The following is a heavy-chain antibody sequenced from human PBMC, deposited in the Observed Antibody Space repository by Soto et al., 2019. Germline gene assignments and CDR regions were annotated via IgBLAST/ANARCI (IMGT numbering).Heavy chain of an antibody. CDR1: GGTLSSFINYP. Sequence: QMQLVQSGAEVKKPGSSVKVSCKASGGTLSSFINYPINWVRQAPGQGLEWMGGIVPNVGTVNYAQKFQGRVTITADKSTGTAYVEVSSLRSEDTALYYCARRDTSGFLRYFDNWGQGTLVTVSS. D-gene: IGHD3-3*01. V-gene: IGHV1-69*06. CDR3: ARRDTSGFLRYFDN. CDR2: IVPNVGTV. J-gene: IGHJ4*02.